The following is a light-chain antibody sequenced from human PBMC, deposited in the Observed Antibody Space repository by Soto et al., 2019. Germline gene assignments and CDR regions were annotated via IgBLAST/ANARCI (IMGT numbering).Light chain of an antibody. J-gene: IGKJ3*01. Sequence: EIVMTQSPATLSVSPGERATLSCRASQSVSSNLAWYQQKPGQAPRLLIYGASTRATGIPARFSGSGSGTEFTLTISSLQSEDFAVYYCQQDNNRPPFTFGPGTKVYIK. CDR3: QQDNNRPPFT. V-gene: IGKV3-15*01. CDR2: GAS. CDR1: QSVSSN.